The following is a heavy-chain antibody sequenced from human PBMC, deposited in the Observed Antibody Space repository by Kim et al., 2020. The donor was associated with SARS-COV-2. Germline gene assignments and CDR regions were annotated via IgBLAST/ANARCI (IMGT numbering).Heavy chain of an antibody. Sequence: SETLSLTCAVSGDSISSSIWWTWVRQSPGKGLEWIGEIHYSGTTNYNPSLKSRVTISVDQSQNQFSLRLNYLTAADTAMYYCASVLGGCRTNSCSLSSWG. J-gene: IGHJ5*01. CDR3: ASVLGGCRTNSCSLSS. D-gene: IGHD2-2*01. CDR1: GDSISSSIW. CDR2: IHYSGTT. V-gene: IGHV4-4*02.